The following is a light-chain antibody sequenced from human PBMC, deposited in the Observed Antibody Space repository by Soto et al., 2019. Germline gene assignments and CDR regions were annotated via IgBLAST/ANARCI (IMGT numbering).Light chain of an antibody. CDR2: DAS. CDR1: QSFSGH. CDR3: QQRSKWRT. J-gene: IGKJ1*01. Sequence: EIVLTQSPDTLSLSPGERATLSCRASQSFSGHLAWYQQKPGQAPRLLIYDASKRATGIPARFSGSGFGTGYTLTISSLEPEDFAVYYCQQRSKWRTFGQGTKVDIK. V-gene: IGKV3-11*01.